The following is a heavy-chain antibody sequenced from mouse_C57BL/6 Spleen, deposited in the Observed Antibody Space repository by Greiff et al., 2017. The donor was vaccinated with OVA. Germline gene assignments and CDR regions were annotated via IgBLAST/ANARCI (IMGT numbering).Heavy chain of an antibody. CDR3: ARDRNVFDV. CDR2: ISYDGSN. J-gene: IGHJ1*03. V-gene: IGHV3-6*01. Sequence: DVKLQESGPGLVKPSQSLSLTCSVTGYSITSGYYWNWIRQFPGNKLEWMGYISYDGSNNYNPSLKNRISITRDTSKNQFFLKLNSVTTEDTATYYCARDRNVFDVWGTGTTVTVSS. CDR1: GYSITSGYY.